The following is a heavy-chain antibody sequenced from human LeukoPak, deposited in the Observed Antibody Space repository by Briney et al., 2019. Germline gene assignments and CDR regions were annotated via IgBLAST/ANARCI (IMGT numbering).Heavy chain of an antibody. J-gene: IGHJ4*02. CDR2: ISYDGSDK. CDR3: AKEGPDGDYFDN. Sequence: SGGSLRLSCAASGFTFTNYGMHWVRQAPGKGLEWVAVISYDGSDKYYADSVQGRSTISRDNSKNTLYLQMNSLRAEDTAVYYCAKEGPDGDYFDNWGQGTLVTVSS. D-gene: IGHD3-10*01. V-gene: IGHV3-30*18. CDR1: GFTFTNYG.